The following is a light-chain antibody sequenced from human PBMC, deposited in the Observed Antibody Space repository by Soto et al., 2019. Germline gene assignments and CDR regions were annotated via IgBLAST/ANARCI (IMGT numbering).Light chain of an antibody. J-gene: IGLJ3*02. Sequence: QSALTQPASVSGSPGQSITISCTGTSSDVGSYNLVSWYQQHPGKAPKLMIYEVSKRPSGVSNRFSGSKSGNTASLTISGLQAEEGAVFYCCSFACSSPGVFGGGPQLPAL. CDR2: EVS. V-gene: IGLV2-23*02. CDR1: SSDVGSYNL. CDR3: CSFACSSPGV.